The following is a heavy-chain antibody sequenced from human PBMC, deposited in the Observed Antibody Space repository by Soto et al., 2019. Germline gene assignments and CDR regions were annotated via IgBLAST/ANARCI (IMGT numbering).Heavy chain of an antibody. CDR2: ISASNGNR. J-gene: IGHJ4*02. CDR3: VSDTQRNDY. D-gene: IGHD2-2*01. Sequence: QVQLVQSGAEVKKPGASVKVSCKASGYDFSSYGISWVRQAPGQGLEWMGWISASNGNRDYAQQFQGRVTMTSDTSRTTAYMELRSLRSADTAVYYCVSDTQRNDYWGRGTLVNVAS. CDR1: GYDFSSYG. V-gene: IGHV1-18*04.